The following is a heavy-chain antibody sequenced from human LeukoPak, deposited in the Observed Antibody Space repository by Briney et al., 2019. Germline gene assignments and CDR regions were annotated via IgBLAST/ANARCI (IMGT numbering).Heavy chain of an antibody. CDR1: GYTFNGYY. J-gene: IGHJ4*02. Sequence: ASVKVSCKASGYTFNGYYIHWVRQAPGHGLEWMGWINPNSGGTNYAQKFQGRVTMTRDTSISTAYMELSRLRSDDTAVYYCARDQGYYDGSGYHRWGQGTLVTVSS. D-gene: IGHD3-22*01. CDR3: ARDQGYYDGSGYHR. V-gene: IGHV1-2*02. CDR2: INPNSGGT.